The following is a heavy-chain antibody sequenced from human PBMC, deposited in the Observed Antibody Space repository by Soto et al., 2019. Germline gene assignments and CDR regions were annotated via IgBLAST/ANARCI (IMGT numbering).Heavy chain of an antibody. V-gene: IGHV4-59*01. CDR2: IYYSGST. J-gene: IGHJ4*02. Sequence: SETLSLTCTVSGGSISSYYWSWIRQPPGKGLEWIGYIYYSGSTNYNPSLKSRVTTSVDTSKNQFSLKLSSVTAADTAVYYCARDLGLRYFDWLTFGYWGQGTLVTVSS. CDR1: GGSISSYY. CDR3: ARDLGLRYFDWLTFGY. D-gene: IGHD3-9*01.